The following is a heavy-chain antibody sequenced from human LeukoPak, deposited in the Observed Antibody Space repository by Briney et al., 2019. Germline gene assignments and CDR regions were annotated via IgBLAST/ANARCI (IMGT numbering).Heavy chain of an antibody. CDR1: GFTFSSYA. D-gene: IGHD4-23*01. CDR3: ARDYGGHGEYFDY. CDR2: ISYDGSNK. J-gene: IGHJ4*02. V-gene: IGHV3-30-3*01. Sequence: GGSLRLSCAASGFTFSSYAMHWVRQAPGKGLEWVAVISYDGSNKYYADSVKGRFTVSRDNAKNSLYLQMNNLRDEDTAVYYCARDYGGHGEYFDYWGQGTLVTVSS.